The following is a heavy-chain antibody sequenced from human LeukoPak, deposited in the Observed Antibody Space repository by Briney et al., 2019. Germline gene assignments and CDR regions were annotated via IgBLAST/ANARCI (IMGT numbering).Heavy chain of an antibody. J-gene: IGHJ4*02. CDR1: GFTFSNQW. D-gene: IGHD3-22*01. Sequence: GGSLRLSCAASGFTFSNQWMHWVRQVPGKGLEWVSGISGSGDNTYYADSVKGRFTISRDNSKNTLYVQVNSLGTEDTAAYYCAKGSYYDSSGSFYFDYWGQGTLVTVSS. V-gene: IGHV3-23*01. CDR3: AKGSYYDSSGSFYFDY. CDR2: ISGSGDNT.